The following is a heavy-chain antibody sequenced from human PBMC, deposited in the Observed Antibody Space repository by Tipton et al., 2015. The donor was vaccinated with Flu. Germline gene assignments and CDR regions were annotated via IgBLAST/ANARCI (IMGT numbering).Heavy chain of an antibody. Sequence: SLRLFCAASGFTFNTSVMHWVRQAPDKGLEWVSFIHFNEDKKYADSVKGRFTISRDNPKNTLDLQMNSLKPEDSAVYFCAREGTGTGSGGFDIWGQGTMVTVSS. CDR1: GFTFNTSV. J-gene: IGHJ3*02. CDR3: AREGTGTGSGGFDI. V-gene: IGHV3-30*02. CDR2: IHFNEDK. D-gene: IGHD1-1*01.